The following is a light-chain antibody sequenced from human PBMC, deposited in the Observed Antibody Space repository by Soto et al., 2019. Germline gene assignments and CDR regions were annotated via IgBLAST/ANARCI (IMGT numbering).Light chain of an antibody. J-gene: IGKJ4*01. CDR2: GAS. Sequence: EIVMTQSPATLSVSPGERATLSCRASQSVSSNLAWYQQKPGQAPRLLIYGASTRATGIPARFSGSGSGTEFTLTISSLQSEDFAVYYCQQYNPWPPLTFGGGTKVEIK. CDR3: QQYNPWPPLT. CDR1: QSVSSN. V-gene: IGKV3-15*01.